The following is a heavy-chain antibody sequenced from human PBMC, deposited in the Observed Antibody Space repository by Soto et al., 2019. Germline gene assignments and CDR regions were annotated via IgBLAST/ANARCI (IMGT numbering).Heavy chain of an antibody. CDR1: GFTFSNYW. J-gene: IGHJ4*01. Sequence: EVQLVESGGGLAQPGGSLRLSCAASGFTFSNYWMHWVRQAPGKGLVWVSAIESDGTTTTYADSVKGRFTISRDNARNTRYLQLNSLRAEDTAVYYCARDLRSHFAYWGHGTLVTVSS. CDR2: IESDGTTT. CDR3: ARDLRSHFAY. V-gene: IGHV3-74*01.